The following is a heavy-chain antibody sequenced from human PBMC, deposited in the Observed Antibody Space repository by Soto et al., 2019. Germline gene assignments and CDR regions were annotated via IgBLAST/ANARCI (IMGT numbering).Heavy chain of an antibody. Sequence: AEALFRTCAVYGGFCGGCYLTWIRQPPGRGIEWIGEINHSATINFHPTLKSRLTISLDTSKEHFSLKLSSVTDADTAASSCARAGRLLVPSYSLDVWGQGTTVTVS. J-gene: IGHJ6*02. V-gene: IGHV4-34*01. CDR3: ARAGRLLVPSYSLDV. CDR2: INHSATI. CDR1: GGFCGGCY. D-gene: IGHD2-8*02.